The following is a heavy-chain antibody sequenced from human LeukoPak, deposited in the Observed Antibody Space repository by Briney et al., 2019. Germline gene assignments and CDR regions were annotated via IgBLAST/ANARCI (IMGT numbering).Heavy chain of an antibody. V-gene: IGHV4-34*01. CDR3: AGDVDTVMLNAFDI. CDR1: GGSFSGYY. D-gene: IGHD5-18*01. CDR2: INHSGST. Sequence: PSETLSLTCAVYGGSFSGYYWSWIRQPPGKGLEWIGEINHSGSTNYNPSLNSRVTISLDTSKNQFSLKLSSVTAADTAVYYCAGDVDTVMLNAFDIWGQGTVVTVSS. J-gene: IGHJ3*02.